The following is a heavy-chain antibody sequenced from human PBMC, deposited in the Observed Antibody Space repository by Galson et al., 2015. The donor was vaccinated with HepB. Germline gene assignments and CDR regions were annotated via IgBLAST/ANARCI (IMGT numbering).Heavy chain of an antibody. V-gene: IGHV3-21*06. CDR2: ISGRSSFI. CDR3: ARDPYHGIAAGGGDY. D-gene: IGHD6-13*01. J-gene: IGHJ4*02. CDR1: GFTFGSDS. Sequence: SLRLSCAASGFTFGSDSMNWVRQAPGKGLEWVSSISGRSSFIYYADSVKGRFTISRDNAKNTLYLHMSNLRAEDTAVYYCARDPYHGIAAGGGDYWGQGTLVTVSS.